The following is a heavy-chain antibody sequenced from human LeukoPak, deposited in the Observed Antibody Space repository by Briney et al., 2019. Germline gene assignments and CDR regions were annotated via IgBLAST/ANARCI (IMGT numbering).Heavy chain of an antibody. CDR3: AKGSEEWFGEYYYMDV. V-gene: IGHV3-23*01. CDR2: ISGSGGST. CDR1: GFTFSKYN. D-gene: IGHD3-10*01. J-gene: IGHJ6*03. Sequence: PGGSLRLSCAASGFTFSKYNMDWVRQAPGKGLEWVSAISGSGGSTYYADSVKGRFTISRDNSKNTLYLQMNSLRAEDTAVYYCAKGSEEWFGEYYYMDVWGKGTTVTISS.